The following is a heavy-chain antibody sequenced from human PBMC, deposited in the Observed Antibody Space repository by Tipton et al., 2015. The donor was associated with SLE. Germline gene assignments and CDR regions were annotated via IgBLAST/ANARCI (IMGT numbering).Heavy chain of an antibody. D-gene: IGHD5-18*01. CDR2: IRSKAYGGTT. CDR3: TRALGYSYGYGYYFDY. CDR1: GFTFGDYA. Sequence: SLRLSCTASGFTFGDYAMSWFRQAPGKGLEWVGFIRSKAYGGTTEYAASVKGRFTISRDDSKSTAYLQMNSLKTEDTAVYYCTRALGYSYGYGYYFDYWGQGPLVTVPS. V-gene: IGHV3-49*03. J-gene: IGHJ4*02.